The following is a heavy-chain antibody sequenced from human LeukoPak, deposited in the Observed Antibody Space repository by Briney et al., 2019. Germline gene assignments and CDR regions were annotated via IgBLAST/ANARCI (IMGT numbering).Heavy chain of an antibody. CDR3: VRGYNGFDS. Sequence: PGGSLRLSCAASGFTFSDHYMDWVRLAPRMGLEWVARSRSKAAGYTTEYGTSVRGRFTISRDVSKNSLYLQMNSLKIGDTAVYYCVRGYNGFDSWGQGTLVTVSS. CDR1: GFTFSDHY. D-gene: IGHD5-24*01. V-gene: IGHV3-72*01. CDR2: SRSKAAGYTT. J-gene: IGHJ4*02.